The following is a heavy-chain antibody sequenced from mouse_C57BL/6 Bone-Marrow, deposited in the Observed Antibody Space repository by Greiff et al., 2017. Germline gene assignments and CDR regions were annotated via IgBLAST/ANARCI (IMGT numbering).Heavy chain of an antibody. CDR1: GYTFTEYT. Sequence: QVQLQQSGAELVKPGASVKLSCKASGYTFTEYTIHWVKQRSGQGLEWIGWFYPGSGSIKYNEKFKDKATLTADKSSSTVYMELNRLTSEDSAVDVCARHEEVHYGNYGFAYWGQGTLVTVSA. CDR3: ARHEEVHYGNYGFAY. CDR2: FYPGSGSI. D-gene: IGHD2-1*01. J-gene: IGHJ3*01. V-gene: IGHV1-62-2*01.